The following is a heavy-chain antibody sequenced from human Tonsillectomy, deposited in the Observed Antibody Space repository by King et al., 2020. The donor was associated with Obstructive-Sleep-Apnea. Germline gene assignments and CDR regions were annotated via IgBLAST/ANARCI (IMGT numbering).Heavy chain of an antibody. J-gene: IGHJ4*02. V-gene: IGHV4-34*01. CDR1: GGSFSGYY. Sequence: VQLQQWGAGLLKPSETLSLTCAVYGGSFSGYYWSWIRQPPGKGLEWIGEINHSGSTNYNPSLKSRVTISVDRSKNQVSLKLTSVTAADTAVYHCARGGYYGSGTLGYWGQGTVVTVSS. CDR3: ARGGYYGSGTLGY. CDR2: INHSGST. D-gene: IGHD3-10*01.